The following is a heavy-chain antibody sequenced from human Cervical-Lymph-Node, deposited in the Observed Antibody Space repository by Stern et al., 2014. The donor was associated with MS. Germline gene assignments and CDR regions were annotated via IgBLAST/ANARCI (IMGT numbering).Heavy chain of an antibody. CDR1: EYNFNTHW. CDR2: IYPGNSDT. CDR3: ARHGGPNWNHEAHNWFDP. D-gene: IGHD1-14*01. J-gene: IGHJ5*02. V-gene: IGHV5-51*03. Sequence: EVQLAESGAEVKKPGESLKISCKGSEYNFNTHWIAWVRQMPGKGLEWLGNIYPGNSDTRYNPSLQGQVSISADKSITTAYLHFSSLKASDSAMYFCARHGGPNWNHEAHNWFDPWGQGTLVTVSS.